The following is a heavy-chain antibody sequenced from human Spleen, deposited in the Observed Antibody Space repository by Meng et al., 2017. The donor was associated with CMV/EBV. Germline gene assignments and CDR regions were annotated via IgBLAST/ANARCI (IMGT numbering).Heavy chain of an antibody. V-gene: IGHV3-74*01. CDR1: GFTFSSYW. D-gene: IGHD3-3*01. Sequence: GGSLRLSCAASGFTFSSYWMHWVRQAPGKGLVWVSRINSDGSSTSYADSVKGRFTISRDNSKNTLYLQMNSLRAEDTAVYYCAKRGDYDFWSGYYKGWFDPWGQGTLVTVSS. CDR2: INSDGSST. J-gene: IGHJ5*02. CDR3: AKRGDYDFWSGYYKGWFDP.